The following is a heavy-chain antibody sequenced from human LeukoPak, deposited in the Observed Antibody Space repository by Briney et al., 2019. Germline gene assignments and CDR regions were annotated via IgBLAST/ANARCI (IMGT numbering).Heavy chain of an antibody. Sequence: GASVKVSCKASGYTFTAFHIHWVRQAPGQGLEWMGWINPNGGGTIYAPKFQGRVTMTRDTSISTAYMELSSLRSDDTAVFYRARSHDYTNYVGPWGQGTLVTVSS. D-gene: IGHD4-11*01. V-gene: IGHV1-2*02. CDR2: INPNGGGT. J-gene: IGHJ5*02. CDR3: ARSHDYTNYVGP. CDR1: GYTFTAFH.